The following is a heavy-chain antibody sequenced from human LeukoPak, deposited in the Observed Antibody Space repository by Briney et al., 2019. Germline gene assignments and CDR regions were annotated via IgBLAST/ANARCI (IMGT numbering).Heavy chain of an antibody. CDR2: IYYSGST. J-gene: IGHJ4*02. CDR1: GGSISSYY. Sequence: PSETLSLTCTVSGGSISSYYWSWIRQPPGKGLEWIGYIYYSGSTNYNPSLKSRVTISVDKSKNQFSLKLSSVTAADTAVYYCARYRIAVAGGFDYWGQGTLVTVSS. D-gene: IGHD6-19*01. CDR3: ARYRIAVAGGFDY. V-gene: IGHV4-59*12.